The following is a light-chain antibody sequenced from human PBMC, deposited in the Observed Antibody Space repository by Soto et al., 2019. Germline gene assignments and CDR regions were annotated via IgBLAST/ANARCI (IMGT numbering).Light chain of an antibody. CDR1: QYINTR. CDR3: AQRPRRSCT. CDR2: QTS. V-gene: IGKV3D-11*03. J-gene: IGKJ3*01. Sequence: RLTLACRASQYINTRLAWYQHRPGQAPRPLIYQTSPRAARIPARFSASGSGTDVTLTTIDLLLKDYAAYYCAQRPRRSCTFGLGTKVDI.